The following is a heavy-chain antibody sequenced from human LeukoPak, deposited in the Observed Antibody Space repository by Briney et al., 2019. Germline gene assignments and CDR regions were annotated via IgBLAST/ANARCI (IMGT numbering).Heavy chain of an antibody. J-gene: IGHJ4*02. D-gene: IGHD1-26*01. V-gene: IGHV3-30*02. CDR3: ARLMVGQAGVGATHFDY. Sequence: GGSLRLSCVASGFTFSNYGMHWGRQAPGKGPEWLTFIRHDVTVKYYADSVRGAFTISRDNSRKTLYLQVDSLGPEDTAVYYCARLMVGQAGVGATHFDYWGQGTLVSVS. CDR1: GFTFSNYG. CDR2: IRHDVTVK.